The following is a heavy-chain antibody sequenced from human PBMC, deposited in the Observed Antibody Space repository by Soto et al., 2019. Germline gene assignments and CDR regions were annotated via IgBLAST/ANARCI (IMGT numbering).Heavy chain of an antibody. D-gene: IGHD3-10*01. V-gene: IGHV2-5*02. CDR1: GFSLSTNGVG. CDR2: IYWDDDK. J-gene: IGHJ5*02. CDR3: VHNTVVAYYGSVSFDP. Sequence: QITLKESGPTLVKPTQTLTLTCTFSGFSLSTNGVGVAWIRQPPGKALEWLALIYWDDDKGYSPSLKSRLTITKDTSKHQVVLTITNIDPVDTGTYYCVHNTVVAYYGSVSFDPLGQGTLFTVSS.